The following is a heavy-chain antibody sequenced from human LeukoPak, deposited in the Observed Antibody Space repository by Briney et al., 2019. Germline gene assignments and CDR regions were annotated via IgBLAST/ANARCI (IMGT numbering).Heavy chain of an antibody. D-gene: IGHD1-26*01. V-gene: IGHV1-69*04. Sequence: SVKVSCKASGGTFSSYAISWVRQAPGQGLEWMGRIIPILGIANYAQRFQGRVTITADKSTSTAYMELSSLRSEDTAVYYCARGGSYSPASDYWGQGTLVTVSS. CDR2: IIPILGIA. J-gene: IGHJ4*02. CDR3: ARGGSYSPASDY. CDR1: GGTFSSYA.